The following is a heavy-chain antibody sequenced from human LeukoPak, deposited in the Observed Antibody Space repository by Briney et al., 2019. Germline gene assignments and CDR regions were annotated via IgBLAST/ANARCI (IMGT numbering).Heavy chain of an antibody. J-gene: IGHJ4*02. CDR3: ARDLHL. CDR1: GFTFSSYS. Sequence: GGSLRLSCAASGFTFSSYSMNWVRQAPGKGLEWVSSISSSSSYTYYADSVKGRFTISRDNAKNTLYLQMNSLRAEDTAVYYCARDLHLGGQGTLVTVSS. V-gene: IGHV3-21*01. CDR2: ISSSSSYT.